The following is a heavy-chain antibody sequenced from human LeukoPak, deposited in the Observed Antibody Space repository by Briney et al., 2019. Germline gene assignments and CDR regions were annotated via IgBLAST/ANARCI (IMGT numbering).Heavy chain of an antibody. V-gene: IGHV1-46*01. CDR2: INPSGGST. D-gene: IGHD3-10*01. CDR1: GYTFTSYY. Sequence: ASVKVSCKASGYTFTSYYMHWVRQAPGQGLEWMGIINPSGGSTSYAQKFQGRVTMTRDTSTSTVYMELSSLRSEDTAVYYCARDKGFGELFLEPFDYWGQGTLVTVSS. J-gene: IGHJ4*02. CDR3: ARDKGFGELFLEPFDY.